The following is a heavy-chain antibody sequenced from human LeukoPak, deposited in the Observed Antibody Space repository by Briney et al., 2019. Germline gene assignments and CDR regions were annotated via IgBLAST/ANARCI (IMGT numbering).Heavy chain of an antibody. D-gene: IGHD3-22*01. CDR3: TTVGAITMIVVASDY. Sequence: PGGSLRLSCAVSGFTFSDAWMSWVRQAPGKGLEWVGRIKSKTDGGTTDYAAPVKGRFTISRDDSKNTLYLQMNSLKTEDTAVYYCTTVGAITMIVVASDYWGQGTLVTVS. V-gene: IGHV3-15*01. CDR2: IKSKTDGGTT. CDR1: GFTFSDAW. J-gene: IGHJ4*02.